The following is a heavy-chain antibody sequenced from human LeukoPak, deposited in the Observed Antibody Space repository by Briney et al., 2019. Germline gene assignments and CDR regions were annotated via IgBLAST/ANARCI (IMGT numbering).Heavy chain of an antibody. CDR3: ARGPHGGFVIIPTEF. V-gene: IGHV3-21*01. CDR1: GYTFTSYA. CDR2: IDSSSSYI. Sequence: SCKASGYTFTSYAMHWVRQAPGKGLEWVSSIDSSSSYIYYADSVKGRFTISRANAKNSLFLQMNSLRAEDTAVYYCARGPHGGFVIIPTEFWGQGTLVTVSS. J-gene: IGHJ4*02. D-gene: IGHD3-3*01.